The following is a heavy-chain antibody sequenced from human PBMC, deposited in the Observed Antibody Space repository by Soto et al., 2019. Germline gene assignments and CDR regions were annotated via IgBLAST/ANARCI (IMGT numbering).Heavy chain of an antibody. J-gene: IGHJ6*02. V-gene: IGHV3-21*01. Sequence: GGSLRLSCAASGSTFSSYSMNWVRQAPGKGLEWVSSISSSSSYIYYADSVKGRFTISRDNAKNSLYLQMNSLRAEDTAVYYCARDQDYYDSSGYYYPYYYYGMDVWGQGTTVTVSS. CDR1: GSTFSSYS. D-gene: IGHD3-22*01. CDR2: ISSSSSYI. CDR3: ARDQDYYDSSGYYYPYYYYGMDV.